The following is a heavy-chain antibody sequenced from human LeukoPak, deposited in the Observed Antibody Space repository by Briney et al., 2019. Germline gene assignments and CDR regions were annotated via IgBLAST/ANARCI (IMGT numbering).Heavy chain of an antibody. J-gene: IGHJ5*02. D-gene: IGHD2-8*01. CDR1: GGSISSYY. V-gene: IGHV4-59*01. CDR2: IYYSGST. Sequence: KSSETLSLTCTVSGGSISSYYWSWIRQPPGKGLEWIGYIYYSGSTSYNPSLKSRVTISVDTSKNQFSLKLSSVTAADTAVYYCARVRLMGGFDPWGQGTLVTVSS. CDR3: ARVRLMGGFDP.